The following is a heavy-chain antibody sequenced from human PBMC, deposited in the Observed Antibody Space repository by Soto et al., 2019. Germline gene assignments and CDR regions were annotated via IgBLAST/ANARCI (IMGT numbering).Heavy chain of an antibody. CDR3: ARGPSSSYYIRLDY. D-gene: IGHD3-3*01. J-gene: IGHJ4*02. Sequence: TMSLTCIVSGGYISSGGGYWSRKSKQPGKGLEWIGYIYYSGSTYYNPSLKSRVNISVDTSKSQCSLKLSSVTAADTAVYYCARGPSSSYYIRLDYWGQVTLGTVSS. CDR1: GGYISSGGGY. V-gene: IGHV4-31*03. CDR2: IYYSGST.